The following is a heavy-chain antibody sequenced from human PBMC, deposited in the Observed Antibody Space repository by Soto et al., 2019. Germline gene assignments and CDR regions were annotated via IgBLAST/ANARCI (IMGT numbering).Heavy chain of an antibody. CDR1: GDSISGYY. V-gene: IGHV4-59*08. Sequence: SETLSLTCTVSGDSISGYYWGWIRQPPGKGLEWIGYIYHSGSTNYNPSLKSRVTISLDTSKNQFSLKLSSVTAADTAVYYCARRVDYVWGSYRYSPHFDYWGQGTLVTVSS. CDR3: ARRVDYVWGSYRYSPHFDY. D-gene: IGHD3-16*02. J-gene: IGHJ4*02. CDR2: IYHSGST.